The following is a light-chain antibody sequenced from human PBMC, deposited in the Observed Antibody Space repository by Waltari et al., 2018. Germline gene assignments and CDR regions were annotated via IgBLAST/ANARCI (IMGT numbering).Light chain of an antibody. CDR1: QSVRNN. V-gene: IGKV3-15*01. J-gene: IGKJ2*02. CDR3: QQYDQWPRT. CDR2: DAS. Sequence: EIVLTQSPATLSLSPGERATFSCRASQSVRNNLAWYQQKPGQGPGLLIYDASTRAPDVPARFSGSGSGTEFTLTISSLQSEDLGVYYCQQYDQWPRTFGLGTKLEIK.